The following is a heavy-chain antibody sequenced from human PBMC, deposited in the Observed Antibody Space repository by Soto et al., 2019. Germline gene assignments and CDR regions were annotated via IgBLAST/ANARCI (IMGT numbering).Heavy chain of an antibody. Sequence: SETLCLTCTVSGGSISSGGHYWSWIRQHPGKGLEWIGYIYYSGSTYYNPSLKSRVTISVDTSKNQFSLKLSSVTAADTAVYYCARVPGYSYAYDYWGQGTLVTSPQ. J-gene: IGHJ4*02. D-gene: IGHD5-18*01. CDR3: ARVPGYSYAYDY. CDR2: IYYSGST. CDR1: GGSISSGGHY. V-gene: IGHV4-31*03.